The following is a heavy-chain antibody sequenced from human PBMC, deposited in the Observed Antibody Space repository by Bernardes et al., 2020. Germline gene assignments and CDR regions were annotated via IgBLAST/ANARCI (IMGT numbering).Heavy chain of an antibody. Sequence: SETLSLTCAVSGGSFSGYYWSWIRQPPGKGLEWIGEINHSGSTNYNPSLKSRVTISVDTSKNQFSLKLSSVTAADTAVYYCARGYSSGYYHWGQGTLVTVAA. CDR2: INHSGST. CDR1: GGSFSGYY. J-gene: IGHJ4*02. D-gene: IGHD3-22*01. CDR3: ARGYSSGYYH. V-gene: IGHV4-34*01.